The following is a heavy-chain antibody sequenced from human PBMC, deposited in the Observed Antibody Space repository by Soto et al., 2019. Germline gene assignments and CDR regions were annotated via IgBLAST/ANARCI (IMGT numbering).Heavy chain of an antibody. D-gene: IGHD2-15*01. Sequence: XSLKVSCKASVYTFTSYGISWVRQAPGQGLEWMGWISAYNGNTNYAQKLQGRVTMTTDTSTSTAYMELRSLRSDDTAVYYCARDPVGSGPYYYYYGMDVWGQGTTVTVSS. CDR3: ARDPVGSGPYYYYYGMDV. V-gene: IGHV1-18*04. J-gene: IGHJ6*02. CDR1: VYTFTSYG. CDR2: ISAYNGNT.